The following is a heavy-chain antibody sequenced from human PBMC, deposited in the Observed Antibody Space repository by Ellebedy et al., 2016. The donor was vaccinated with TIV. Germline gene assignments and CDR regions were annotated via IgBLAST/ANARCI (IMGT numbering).Heavy chain of an antibody. Sequence: GGSLRLXXAASGFTFSSYAMHWVRQAPGKGLEWVAVISYDGSNKYYADSVKGRFTISRDNSKNTLYLQMNSLRAEDTAVYYCARGGDSSGWFRSGLEAATFDYWGQGTLVTVSS. V-gene: IGHV3-30-3*01. J-gene: IGHJ4*02. D-gene: IGHD6-19*01. CDR2: ISYDGSNK. CDR3: ARGGDSSGWFRSGLEAATFDY. CDR1: GFTFSSYA.